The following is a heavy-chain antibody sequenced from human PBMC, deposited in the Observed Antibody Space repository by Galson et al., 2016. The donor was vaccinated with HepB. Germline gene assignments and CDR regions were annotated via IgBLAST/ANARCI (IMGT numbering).Heavy chain of an antibody. CDR2: IFYRGTT. CDR3: ARSVNEAFDI. V-gene: IGHV4-39*01. Sequence: ETLSLTCNVSGDSITSSGYFWGWIRQPPGKGLEWIGAIFYRGTTYDSPSLKSRLTVSVDTSKNQFSLKLSSVPAADTAVYYCARSVNEAFDIWGQGTMVTVSS. J-gene: IGHJ3*02. CDR1: GDSITSSGYF.